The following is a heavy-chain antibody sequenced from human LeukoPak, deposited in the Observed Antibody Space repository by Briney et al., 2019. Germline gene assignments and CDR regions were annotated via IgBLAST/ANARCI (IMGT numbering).Heavy chain of an antibody. D-gene: IGHD5-24*01. CDR3: ARGTGMATIYRYFDL. V-gene: IGHV4-34*01. CDR1: GGSFSGYY. Sequence: SETLSLTCAVYGGSFSGYYWSWIRQPPGKGLEWIGEINHSGSTNYNPSLKSRVTISVDTSKNQFSLKLSSVTAADTAVYYCARGTGMATIYRYFDLWGRGTLVTVSS. CDR2: INHSGST. J-gene: IGHJ2*01.